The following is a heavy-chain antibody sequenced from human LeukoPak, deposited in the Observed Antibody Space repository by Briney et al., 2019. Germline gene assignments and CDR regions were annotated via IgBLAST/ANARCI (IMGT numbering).Heavy chain of an antibody. V-gene: IGHV4-34*01. CDR2: INHSGST. Sequence: PSETLFLTCAVYGGSFSGYYWSWIRQPPGKGLEWIGEINHSGSTNYNPSLKSRVTISVDTSKNQFSLKLSSVTAADTAVYYCARGVCPSYDFWSGYYTGIAHYYYHMDVWGKGTTVTVSS. D-gene: IGHD3-3*01. CDR1: GGSFSGYY. J-gene: IGHJ6*03. CDR3: ARGVCPSYDFWSGYYTGIAHYYYHMDV.